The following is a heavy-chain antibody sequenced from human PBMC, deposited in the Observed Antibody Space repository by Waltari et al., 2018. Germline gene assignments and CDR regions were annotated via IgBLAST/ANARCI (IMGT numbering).Heavy chain of an antibody. Sequence: EEQLVESGGGVVRPGGSLRLSCAASGFPFDHYAMAWVRQAPGKGLEWVSGSKWDGSSTGYADSVKGRFTISRDNAKNSLHLHVNSLTAEDTAFYYCARVNSNYVNWFDPWGQGTLVIVSS. V-gene: IGHV3-20*04. D-gene: IGHD4-4*01. CDR2: SKWDGSST. CDR3: ARVNSNYVNWFDP. J-gene: IGHJ5*02. CDR1: GFPFDHYA.